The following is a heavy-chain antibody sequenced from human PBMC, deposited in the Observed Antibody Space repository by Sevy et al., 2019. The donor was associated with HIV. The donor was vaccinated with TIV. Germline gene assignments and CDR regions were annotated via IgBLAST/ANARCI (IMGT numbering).Heavy chain of an antibody. CDR3: ARAVLEISTWRSDY. V-gene: IGHV3-21*01. J-gene: IGHJ4*01. D-gene: IGHD1-1*01. Sequence: GGSLRLSCAASGFTFSSYRMTWVRQAPGKGLEWVSCISSTSAYINYADSVKGRFTISRDNAKNLLYLQMDSLRAEDTAVYYCARAVLEISTWRSDYWGQEPCSPSPQ. CDR2: ISSTSAYI. CDR1: GFTFSSYR.